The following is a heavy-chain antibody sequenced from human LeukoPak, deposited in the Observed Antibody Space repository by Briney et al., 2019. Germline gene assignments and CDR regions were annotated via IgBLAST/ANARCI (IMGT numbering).Heavy chain of an antibody. D-gene: IGHD5-12*01. CDR3: ATTGYSSHWEYF. Sequence: PGESLKISCQISGYSLTSYWIGWARQMPGKGLEWMGIINPSDFDTLYSPSFQGHVTISLDKSISTAYLHLTSLEASDTATYYCATTGYSSHWEYFWGQGTLVTVSS. J-gene: IGHJ4*02. CDR2: INPSDFDT. V-gene: IGHV5-51*01. CDR1: GYSLTSYW.